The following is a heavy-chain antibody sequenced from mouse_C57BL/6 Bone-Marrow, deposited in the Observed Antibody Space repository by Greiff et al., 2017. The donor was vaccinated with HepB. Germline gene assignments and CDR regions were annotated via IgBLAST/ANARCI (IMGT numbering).Heavy chain of an antibody. CDR1: GYTFTSYW. D-gene: IGHD2-4*01. CDR3: ARGRLRRRAFAY. V-gene: IGHV1-50*01. Sequence: QVQLQQPGAELVKPGASVKLSCKASGYTFTSYWMQWVKQRPGQGLEWIGEIDPSDSYTNSNQKFKGKATLTVDTSSSTAYMQLSSLTSEDSAVYYCARGRLRRRAFAYWGQGTLVTVSA. J-gene: IGHJ3*01. CDR2: IDPSDSYT.